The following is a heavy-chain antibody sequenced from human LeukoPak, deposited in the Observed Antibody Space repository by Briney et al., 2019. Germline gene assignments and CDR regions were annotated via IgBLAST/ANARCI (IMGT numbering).Heavy chain of an antibody. CDR2: IRYDGSNK. Sequence: GGSLRLSCAASGFTFSSYGMHWVRQAPGKGLEWVAFIRYDGSNKYYADSVKGRFTISRDNAKNSLYLQMNSLRAEDTAVYYCARDRVDIVATMEPYNWFDPWGQGTLVTVSS. J-gene: IGHJ5*02. V-gene: IGHV3-30*02. CDR1: GFTFSSYG. CDR3: ARDRVDIVATMEPYNWFDP. D-gene: IGHD5-12*01.